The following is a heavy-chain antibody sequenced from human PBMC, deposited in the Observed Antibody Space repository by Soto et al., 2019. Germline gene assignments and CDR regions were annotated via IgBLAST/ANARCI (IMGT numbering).Heavy chain of an antibody. D-gene: IGHD2-2*01. CDR1: GFTFSSYT. CDR3: ARDGSGAAANPYFDY. V-gene: IGHV3-21*04. J-gene: IGHJ4*02. Sequence: LTLSCAASGFTFSSYTMHWVRRAPGKGLEWVSSISTSSTYRYIADSVTGRFTISRDNAQNSLYLQMTSLRAEDTAVYYCARDGSGAAANPYFDYWGQGTLVTVSS. CDR2: ISTSSTYR.